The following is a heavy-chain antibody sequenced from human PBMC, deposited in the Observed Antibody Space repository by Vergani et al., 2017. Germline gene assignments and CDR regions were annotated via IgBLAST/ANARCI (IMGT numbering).Heavy chain of an antibody. J-gene: IGHJ1*01. D-gene: IGHD2-15*01. CDR2: IKRDGTET. CDR1: GFTFGDYY. Sequence: EVHLEESGGGLVQPGGSLRLSCAASGFTFGDYYMAWIRLAPGKGLDWVASIKRDGTETFYVDSVKGRLTISRDNAKTTLYLQRNSLRDEDRGVYYCARISGGSAPYLHYWGQGTLVTVAS. V-gene: IGHV3-7*01. CDR3: ARISGGSAPYLHY.